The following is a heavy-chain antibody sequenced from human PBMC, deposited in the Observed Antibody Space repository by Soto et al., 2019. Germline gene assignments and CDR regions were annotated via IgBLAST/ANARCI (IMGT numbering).Heavy chain of an antibody. V-gene: IGHV1-3*01. J-gene: IGHJ4*02. CDR2: INAGNGNT. D-gene: IGHD3-3*01. Sequence: ASVKVSCNASGYTFTSYAMHWLRQAPGQRLEWMGWINAGNGNTKYSQKFQGRVTITRDTSASTAYMELSSLRSEDTAVYYCARVDFWSGNDYWGQGTLVTVSS. CDR1: GYTFTSYA. CDR3: ARVDFWSGNDY.